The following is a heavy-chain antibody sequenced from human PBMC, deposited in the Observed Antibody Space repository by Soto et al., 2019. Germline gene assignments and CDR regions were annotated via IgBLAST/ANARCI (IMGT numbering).Heavy chain of an antibody. CDR2: IYYSGST. D-gene: IGHD2-2*01. Sequence: QLQLQESGPGLVKPSETLSLTCTVSGGSISSSSYYWGWIRQPPGKGLEWIGSIYYSGSTYYNPSLKSRVTISVDTSKNQFSLKLSSVTAADTAVYYCARLQVVVVPAATDAFDIWGQGTMVTVSS. CDR1: GGSISSSSYY. CDR3: ARLQVVVVPAATDAFDI. J-gene: IGHJ3*02. V-gene: IGHV4-39*01.